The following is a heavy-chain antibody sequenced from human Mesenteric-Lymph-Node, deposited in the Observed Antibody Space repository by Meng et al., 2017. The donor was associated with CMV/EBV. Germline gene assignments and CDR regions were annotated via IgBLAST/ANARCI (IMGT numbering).Heavy chain of an antibody. V-gene: IGHV1-18*01. J-gene: IGHJ6*02. CDR2: ISAYNGNT. CDR3: ARRGYCSSTSCYTLDGYYYGMDV. D-gene: IGHD2-2*02. Sequence: ASVKVSCKASGYTFTSYGISWVRQAPGQGLEWMGWISAYNGNTNYAQKLQGRVTMTTDTSTSTAYMELRNLRSDDTAVYYCARRGYCSSTSCYTLDGYYYGMDVWGQGTTVTVSS. CDR1: GYTFTSYG.